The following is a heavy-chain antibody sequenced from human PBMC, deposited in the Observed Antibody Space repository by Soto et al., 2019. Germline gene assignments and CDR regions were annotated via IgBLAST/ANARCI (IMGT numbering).Heavy chain of an antibody. CDR3: ARVHAVAEDY. V-gene: IGHV4-34*01. D-gene: IGHD6-19*01. Sequence: QVQLQQWGAGLLKPSETLSLTCAVYGGSFSGYYCSWILQPPGKGLEWIGEINHSGSTNYNPSLKSRVTISVDTSKNQFSLKLSSVTAADTAVYYCARVHAVAEDYWGQGTLVAASS. CDR1: GGSFSGYY. J-gene: IGHJ4*02. CDR2: INHSGST.